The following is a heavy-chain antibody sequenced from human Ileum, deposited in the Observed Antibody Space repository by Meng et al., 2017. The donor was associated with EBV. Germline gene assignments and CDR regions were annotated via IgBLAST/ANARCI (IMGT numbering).Heavy chain of an antibody. CDR2: TSHSGST. J-gene: IGHJ4*02. CDR3: ASSDYYRSDY. D-gene: IGHD3-22*01. V-gene: IGHV4-4*02. CDR1: GGSISRSDW. Sequence: QVQLEDAGPGLVRPSETLSLTCAVSGGSISRSDWWSWVRQPPGKGLEWIGETSHSGSTNYSPSLKSRVTISLDKSKNQLSLKLNSVTAADTAAYYCASSDYYRSDYWGQGTLVTVSS.